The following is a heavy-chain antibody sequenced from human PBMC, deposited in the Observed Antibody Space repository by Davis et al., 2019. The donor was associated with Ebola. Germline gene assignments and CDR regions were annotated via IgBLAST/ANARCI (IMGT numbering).Heavy chain of an antibody. CDR1: GSTVSSNH. J-gene: IGHJ4*02. Sequence: GGSLRLSCAASGSTVSSNHMSWVRQAPGKGLEWVSVIYDHSTAYADSVRGRFIISRDKSNNTLYLEMNSLRVDDTAVYYCATTQWLREFDNWGQGTLVTVSS. CDR2: IYDHST. CDR3: ATTQWLREFDN. D-gene: IGHD6-19*01. V-gene: IGHV3-53*05.